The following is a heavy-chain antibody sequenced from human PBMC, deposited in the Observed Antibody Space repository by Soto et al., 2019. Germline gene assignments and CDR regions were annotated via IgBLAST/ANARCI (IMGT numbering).Heavy chain of an antibody. CDR2: ISGSGGST. CDR1: GFTFSSYA. Sequence: HPGGSLRLSCAASGFTFSSYAMSWVRQAPGKGLEWVSAISGSGGSTYYADSVKGRFTISRDNFKNTLYPQINSLRAEDTAVYYCAKEGDSSGWFEPFDYWGQGTLVTVS. J-gene: IGHJ4*02. V-gene: IGHV3-23*01. CDR3: AKEGDSSGWFEPFDY. D-gene: IGHD6-19*01.